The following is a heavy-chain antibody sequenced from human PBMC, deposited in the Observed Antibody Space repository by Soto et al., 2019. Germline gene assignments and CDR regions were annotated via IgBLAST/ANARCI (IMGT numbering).Heavy chain of an antibody. D-gene: IGHD3-16*01. CDR3: AKEMITFGDFNYYYMDV. V-gene: IGHV3-9*01. CDR2: ITWHSGTI. J-gene: IGHJ6*03. Sequence: EVQLVESGGGLVQPGRSLRLACAASGFTFDQYTMHWVRQAPGKGLEWVSSITWHSGTISYADSVKGRFTISRDNAKNSLYLQRNSLRGEDTAVYYCAKEMITFGDFNYYYMDVWGNGTTVTVSS. CDR1: GFTFDQYT.